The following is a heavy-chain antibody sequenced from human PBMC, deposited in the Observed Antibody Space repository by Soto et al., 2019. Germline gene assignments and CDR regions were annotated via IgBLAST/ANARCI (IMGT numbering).Heavy chain of an antibody. V-gene: IGHV3-30*18. CDR2: ISYDGSNK. CDR1: GFTFSSYG. Sequence: GGSLRLSCAASGFTFSSYGMHWVRQAPGKGLEWVAVISYDGSNKYHADSVKGRFTISRDNSKNTLYLQMNSLRAEDTAVYYCAKESYYYGSGSFGYWGQGTLVTVSS. J-gene: IGHJ4*02. CDR3: AKESYYYGSGSFGY. D-gene: IGHD3-10*01.